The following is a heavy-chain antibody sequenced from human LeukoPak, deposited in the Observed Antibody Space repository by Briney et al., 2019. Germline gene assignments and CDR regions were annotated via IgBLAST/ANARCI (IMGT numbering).Heavy chain of an antibody. CDR1: GFTFSNYA. Sequence: GGSLRLSCAASGFTFSNYAMHWVRQAPGKGLEWVAVISYDGSNKYYADSVKGRFTISRDDSKNTLNLQMNSLRAEDSAVYYCARSPAPTRSSWLYLDYWGQGTRVTVSS. D-gene: IGHD6-13*01. CDR3: ARSPAPTRSSWLYLDY. J-gene: IGHJ4*02. V-gene: IGHV3-30-3*01. CDR2: ISYDGSNK.